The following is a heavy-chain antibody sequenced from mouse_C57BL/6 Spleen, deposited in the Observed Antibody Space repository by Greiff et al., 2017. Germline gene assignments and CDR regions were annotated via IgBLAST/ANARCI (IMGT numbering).Heavy chain of an antibody. D-gene: IGHD1-1*01. CDR1: GFTFSSYT. CDR3: ASHADYYGSSYDWYFDV. CDR2: ISGGGGNT. J-gene: IGHJ1*03. Sequence: EVMLVESGGGLVKPGGSLKLSCAASGFTFSSYTMSWVRQTPEKRLEWVATISGGGGNTYYPDSVKGRFTISRDNAKNTLYLQMSSLRSEDTALYSGASHADYYGSSYDWYFDVWGTGTTVTVSS. V-gene: IGHV5-9*01.